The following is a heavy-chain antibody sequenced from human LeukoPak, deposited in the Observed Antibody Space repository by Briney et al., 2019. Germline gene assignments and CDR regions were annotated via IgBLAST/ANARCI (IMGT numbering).Heavy chain of an antibody. CDR1: GYTFTSYG. CDR2: INPNSGGT. Sequence: ASVKVSCKASGYTFTSYGISWVRQAPGQGLEWMGWINPNSGGTNYAQKFQGRVTMTRDTSISTAYMELSRLRSDDTAVYYCARDRGLGSGSSYYYYYYMDVWGKGTTVTISS. D-gene: IGHD3-10*01. V-gene: IGHV1-2*02. J-gene: IGHJ6*03. CDR3: ARDRGLGSGSSYYYYYYMDV.